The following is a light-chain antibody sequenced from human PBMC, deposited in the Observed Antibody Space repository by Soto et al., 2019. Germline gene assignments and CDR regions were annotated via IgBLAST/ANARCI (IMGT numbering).Light chain of an antibody. V-gene: IGKV3-15*01. CDR1: QSVYSN. J-gene: IGKJ1*01. CDR3: QQYNIWRT. Sequence: EIVMTQSPATLSVSPGERATLSCRASQSVYSNLAWYQQKPGQGPRLLIYGASTRATGIPARFSGSGSGTEFTLTISSLQSEDFAVYYCQQYNIWRTFGQGTKVDIK. CDR2: GAS.